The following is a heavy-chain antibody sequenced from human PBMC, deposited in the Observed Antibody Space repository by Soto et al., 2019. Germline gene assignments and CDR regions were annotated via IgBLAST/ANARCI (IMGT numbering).Heavy chain of an antibody. CDR3: ATSSYYDFWSGYYGYYFDY. CDR1: GGSISSSSYY. Sequence: QLQLQESGPGLVKPSETLSLTCTVSGGSISSSSYYWGWIRQPPGKGLEWIGSIYYSGSTYYNPSLNSRVTISVDTSKNQFSLKLSSVTAADTAVYYCATSSYYDFWSGYYGYYFDYWGQGTLVTVSS. D-gene: IGHD3-3*01. V-gene: IGHV4-39*01. J-gene: IGHJ4*02. CDR2: IYYSGST.